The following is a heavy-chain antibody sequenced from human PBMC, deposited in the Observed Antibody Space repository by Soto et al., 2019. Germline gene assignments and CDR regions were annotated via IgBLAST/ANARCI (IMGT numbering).Heavy chain of an antibody. J-gene: IGHJ5*01. CDR1: GGSVRAPDW. CDR3: ARVRQGCSANNCYFDP. CDR2: VHISGHS. V-gene: IGHV4-4*02. Sequence: KASETLSLTCTLSGGSVRAPDWWNWVRQSPDKGREWIAEVHISGHSNYNPSLRSRVSVSIDSSKNQFYLNLNSVTAADTAIYYCARVRQGCSANNCYFDPWGQGTQVTVSS. D-gene: IGHD1-1*01.